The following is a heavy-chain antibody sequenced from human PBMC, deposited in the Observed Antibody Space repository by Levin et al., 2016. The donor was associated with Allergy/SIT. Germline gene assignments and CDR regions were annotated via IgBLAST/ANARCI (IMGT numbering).Heavy chain of an antibody. CDR2: ISYDGSNK. CDR3: AKSYYGSGKRDYYGMDV. CDR1: GFTFSSYS. D-gene: IGHD3-10*01. V-gene: IGHV3-30*18. Sequence: GESLKISCAASGFTFSSYSMNWVRQAPGKGLEWVAVISYDGSNKYYADSVKGRFTISRDNSKNTLYLQMNSLRAEDTAVYYCAKSYYGSGKRDYYGMDVWGQGTTVTVSS. J-gene: IGHJ6*02.